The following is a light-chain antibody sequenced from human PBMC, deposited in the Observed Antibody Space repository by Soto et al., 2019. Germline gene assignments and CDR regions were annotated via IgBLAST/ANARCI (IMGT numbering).Light chain of an antibody. V-gene: IGKV3-20*01. CDR3: QQYGSSPRT. J-gene: IGKJ1*01. Sequence: DIVLTQSPGTLSLSPGERATLYCRASQSVSSNHLAWYQQKPGQAPRLLIYGGSSRATGIPVRFSGSGSETDFTLTITRLEPEDFAVYYCQQYGSSPRTFGQGTKVDI. CDR1: QSVSSNH. CDR2: GGS.